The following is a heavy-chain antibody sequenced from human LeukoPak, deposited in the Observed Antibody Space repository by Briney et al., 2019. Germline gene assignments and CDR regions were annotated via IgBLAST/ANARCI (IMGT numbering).Heavy chain of an antibody. CDR3: ARDPAGYFDY. D-gene: IGHD2-15*01. J-gene: IGHJ4*02. CDR2: ISSGSSYM. CDR1: GFXFSSYS. V-gene: IGHV3-21*01. Sequence: GGSLRLSCAASGFXFSSYSINWVRQAPGKGLEWVSSISSGSSYMYYADSVKGRFTISRDNAKNSLYLQMNSLRAEDTAVYYCARDPAGYFDYWGQGTLVTVSS.